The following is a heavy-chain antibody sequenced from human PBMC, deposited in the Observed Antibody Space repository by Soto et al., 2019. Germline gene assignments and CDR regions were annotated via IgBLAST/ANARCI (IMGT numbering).Heavy chain of an antibody. CDR3: ARGGTPIDS. D-gene: IGHD2-15*01. CDR2: ISAYNGNT. CDR1: GYTFTNFG. J-gene: IGHJ4*02. Sequence: QVQLVQSGAEVKKPGASVKVSCKASGYTFTNFGISCVRQAPGQGLEWMGWISAYNGNTNYAQTFQGRVTMTTDTSTNTAYMALRSLRSDDTAVYNCARGGTPIDSWGQGALVSVSS. V-gene: IGHV1-18*01.